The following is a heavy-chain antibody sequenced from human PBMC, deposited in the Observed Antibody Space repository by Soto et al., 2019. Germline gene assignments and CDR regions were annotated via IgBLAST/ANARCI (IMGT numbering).Heavy chain of an antibody. V-gene: IGHV4-59*08. D-gene: IGHD3-22*01. CDR2: IYYSGNT. CDR3: ARLGAYYQSLDL. J-gene: IGHJ5*02. Sequence: PSETLSLTCTVSGGSISSYYWSWIRQPPGKGLEWIGYIYYSGNTNYNPSLQSRVTISLETSKSQFSLRLTSVTAADTAVYYCARLGAYYQSLDLWGPGTLVTVSS. CDR1: GGSISSYY.